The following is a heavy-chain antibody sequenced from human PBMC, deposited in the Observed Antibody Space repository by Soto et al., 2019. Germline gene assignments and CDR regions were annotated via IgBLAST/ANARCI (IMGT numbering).Heavy chain of an antibody. D-gene: IGHD7-27*01. V-gene: IGHV1-18*01. Sequence: ASLTVSSKPSGYTFISYGISWVRQAPGQGLEWMGWISAYNGNTNYAQKLQGRVTMTTDTSTSTAYMELRSLRSDDTALYYCARVHGENWFDPWGQGTLVTVSS. J-gene: IGHJ5*02. CDR2: ISAYNGNT. CDR3: ARVHGENWFDP. CDR1: GYTFISYG.